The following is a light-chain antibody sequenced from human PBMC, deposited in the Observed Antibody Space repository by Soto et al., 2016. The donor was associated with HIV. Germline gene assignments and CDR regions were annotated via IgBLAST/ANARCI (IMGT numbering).Light chain of an antibody. CDR2: DDS. J-gene: IGLJ2*01. CDR3: QVWDSSSDHVV. Sequence: SYVLTQPPSVSVAPGKTARITCGGNNIGSKSVYWYQQKSGQAPVLVVHDDSHRPSGIPGRFSGSNSGNTATLTISRVEAGDEADYYCQVWDSSSDHVVFGGGTKLTVL. CDR1: NIGSKS. V-gene: IGLV3-21*03.